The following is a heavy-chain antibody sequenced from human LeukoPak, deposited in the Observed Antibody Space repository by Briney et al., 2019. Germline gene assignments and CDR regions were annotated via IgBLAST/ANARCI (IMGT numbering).Heavy chain of an antibody. V-gene: IGHV5-51*01. CDR1: GYSFTSYW. D-gene: IGHD2/OR15-2a*01. CDR2: IYPGDSDT. CDR3: AKQPARKLRSGDAFDI. Sequence: GESLKISCKGSGYSFTSYWIGWVRQMPGKGLEWMGIIYPGDSDTRYSPSFQGQVTISADKSISTAYLQWSSLKASDTAMYYCAKQPARKLRSGDAFDIWGQGTMVTVSS. J-gene: IGHJ3*02.